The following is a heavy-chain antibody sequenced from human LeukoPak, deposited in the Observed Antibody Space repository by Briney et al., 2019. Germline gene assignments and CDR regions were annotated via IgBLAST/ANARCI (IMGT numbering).Heavy chain of an antibody. CDR1: GYYISSGYY. V-gene: IGHV4-38-2*01. J-gene: IGHJ3*02. CDR3: ARRVLGCGSPSCYTGYAFYI. Sequence: SETLSLTCAVSGYYISSGYYWGWIRQPPGKGLEWIGSIYHSGSTYYNPSLKSRVTISVDTSKNQFSLKLSSVTAADTAVCCCARRVLGCGSPSCYTGYAFYIWAKGTMFTVSS. D-gene: IGHD2-2*02. CDR2: IYHSGST.